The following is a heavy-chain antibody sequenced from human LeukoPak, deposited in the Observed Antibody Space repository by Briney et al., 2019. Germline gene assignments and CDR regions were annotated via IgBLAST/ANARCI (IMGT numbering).Heavy chain of an antibody. V-gene: IGHV3-33*07. D-gene: IGHD3-22*01. J-gene: IGHJ4*02. CDR3: ARVYFVGGHNYSPPDY. CDR2: IWYDGSNK. Sequence: GGSLRLSCAASGFIFNNYGMYWVRQAPGKGLEWVAVIWYDGSNKYYADSVKGRFTITRDNSKNTVYLQMNSLRVEDTAVYYCARVYFVGGHNYSPPDYWGQGTLVTVSS. CDR1: GFIFNNYG.